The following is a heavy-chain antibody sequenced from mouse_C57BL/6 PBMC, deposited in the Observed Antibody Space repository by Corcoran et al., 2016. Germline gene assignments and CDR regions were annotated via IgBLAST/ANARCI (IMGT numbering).Heavy chain of an antibody. CDR1: GYTFTDYY. J-gene: IGHJ2*01. D-gene: IGHD4-1*02. V-gene: IGHV1-26*01. CDR3: ARGDKWEGY. Sequence: IQLVQSGPELVKPGASVKISCKASGYTFTDYYMNWVKQSHGKSLEWIGDINPNNGGTSYNQKFKGKATLTVDKSSSTAYMELRSLTSEDSAVYYCARGDKWEGYWGQGTTLTVSS. CDR2: INPNNGGT.